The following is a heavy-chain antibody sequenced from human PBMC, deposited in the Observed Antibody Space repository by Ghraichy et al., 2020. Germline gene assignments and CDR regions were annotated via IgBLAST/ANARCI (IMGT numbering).Heavy chain of an antibody. CDR2: ISAYNGNT. J-gene: IGHJ5*02. V-gene: IGHV1-18*01. CDR1: GYTFTSYG. D-gene: IGHD3-22*01. CDR3: ARGPYYYDSSGYPT. Sequence: ASVKVSCKASGYTFTSYGISWVRQAPGQGLEWMGWISAYNGNTNYAQKLQGRVTMTTDTSTSTAYMELRSLRSDDTAVYYCARGPYYYDSSGYPTWGQGTLVTVSS.